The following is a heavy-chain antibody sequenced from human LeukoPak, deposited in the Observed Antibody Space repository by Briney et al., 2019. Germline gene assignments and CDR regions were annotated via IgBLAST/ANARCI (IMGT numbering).Heavy chain of an antibody. CDR1: GFTFSSYS. CDR2: ISSSSSTI. J-gene: IGHJ4*02. D-gene: IGHD7-27*01. Sequence: PGGSLRLSCAASGFTFSSYSMNWVRQAPGKGLEWVSYISSSSSTIYYADSVKGRFTISRDNSKNTLYLQMNSLRAEDTAVYYCAKAELGNRYFDYWGQGTLVTVSS. V-gene: IGHV3-48*01. CDR3: AKAELGNRYFDY.